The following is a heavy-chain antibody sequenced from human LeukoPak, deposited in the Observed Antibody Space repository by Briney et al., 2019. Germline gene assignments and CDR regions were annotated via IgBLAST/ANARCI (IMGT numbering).Heavy chain of an antibody. CDR2: IIPIFGTA. J-gene: IGHJ6*03. CDR1: GGTFSSYA. V-gene: IGHV1-69*06. D-gene: IGHD4-17*01. Sequence: SVTVSCKASGGTFSSYAISWVRQAPGQGLEWMGGIIPIFGTANYAQKFQGRVTITADKSTSTAYMELSSLRSEDTAVYYCARAYGDYVFHYYYYMDVWGKGTTVTVSS. CDR3: ARAYGDYVFHYYYYMDV.